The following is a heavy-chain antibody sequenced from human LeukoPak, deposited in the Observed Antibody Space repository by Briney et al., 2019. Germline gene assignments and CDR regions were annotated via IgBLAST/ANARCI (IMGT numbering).Heavy chain of an antibody. J-gene: IGHJ2*01. V-gene: IGHV4-59*01. CDR2: IYYTGST. CDR3: AREVTMSPFDL. D-gene: IGHD3-10*02. Sequence: SETLSLTCTVSGDSISSYYWSWIRQPPGKGLEWIGFIYYTGSTNYNPSLKSRVTISIDTSKNQFSLKLSSETAADTAVYYCAREVTMSPFDLWGRGTLVTVSS. CDR1: GDSISSYY.